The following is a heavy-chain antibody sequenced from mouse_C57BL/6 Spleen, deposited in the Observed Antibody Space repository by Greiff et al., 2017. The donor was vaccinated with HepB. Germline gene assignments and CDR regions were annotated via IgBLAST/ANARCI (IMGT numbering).Heavy chain of an antibody. J-gene: IGHJ1*03. CDR1: GYTFTSYW. D-gene: IGHD3-3*01. CDR3: ARGGTDWYFDV. V-gene: IGHV1-52*01. CDR2: IDPSDSET. Sequence: VKLQQPGAELVRPGSSVKLSCKASGYTFTSYWMHWVKQRPIQGLEWIGNIDPSDSETHYNQKFKDKATLTVDKSSSTAYMQLSSLTSEDSAVYYCARGGTDWYFDVWDTGTTVTVSS.